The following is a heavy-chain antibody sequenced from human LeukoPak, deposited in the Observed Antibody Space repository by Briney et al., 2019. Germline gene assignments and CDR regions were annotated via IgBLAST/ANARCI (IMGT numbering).Heavy chain of an antibody. V-gene: IGHV3-30*03. CDR2: ISYDGSNK. D-gene: IGHD2-2*01. J-gene: IGHJ4*02. Sequence: GRSLRLSCAISGFTFSSYGMHWVRQAPGKGLEWVAVISYDGSNKYYADSVKGRFTISRDNSKNTLYLQMNSLKTEDTAVYYCATGYCSTTWCSRHYFDYWGQGTLFTVSS. CDR3: ATGYCSTTWCSRHYFDY. CDR1: GFTFSSYG.